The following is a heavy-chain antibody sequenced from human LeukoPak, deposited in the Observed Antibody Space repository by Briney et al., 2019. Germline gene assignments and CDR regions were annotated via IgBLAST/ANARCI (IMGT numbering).Heavy chain of an antibody. J-gene: IGHJ4*02. CDR1: GFTFSSYG. CDR2: ISGSGGST. Sequence: PGGSLRLSCAASGFTFSSYGMSWVRQPPGKGLEWVSTISGSGGSTYYADSVMGLFIISRDNSKNTLYLQMITLRAEDTALYYCAKGGCSGGRCYSMGLFDYWGQGTLVTVSS. V-gene: IGHV3-23*01. CDR3: AKGGCSGGRCYSMGLFDY. D-gene: IGHD2-15*01.